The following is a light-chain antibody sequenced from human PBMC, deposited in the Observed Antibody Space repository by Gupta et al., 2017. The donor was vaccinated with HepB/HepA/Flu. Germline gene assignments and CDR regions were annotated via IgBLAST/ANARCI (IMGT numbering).Light chain of an antibody. V-gene: IGLV7-46*01. CDR1: TGVVTSGHY. Sequence: QSVVTQEPSLTVSPGGTVTFTCGSSTGVVTSGHYPYWFQQKPDQAPRTLIYDTSNTDAWTPAPFSSSSREGKAALTLAGAEAEDEDEYYYLLSHSANRVFGGGTKLTVL. J-gene: IGLJ2*01. CDR3: LLSHSANRV. CDR2: DTS.